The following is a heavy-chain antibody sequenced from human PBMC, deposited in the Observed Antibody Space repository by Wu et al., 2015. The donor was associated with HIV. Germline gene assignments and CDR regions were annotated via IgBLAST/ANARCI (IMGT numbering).Heavy chain of an antibody. CDR1: GGTFSNHA. D-gene: IGHD7-27*01. Sequence: QVQLVQSGADVKKPGSSVKVSCKASGGTFSNHAINWVRQAPGQGLEWMGRIIPIFGATDYAQKFQGRVTITADESTSTAYMDLDSLRSEDTAVYYCARERDELGTGRYYMHVWGKGTTVTVSS. V-gene: IGHV1-69*12. CDR2: IIPIFGAT. J-gene: IGHJ6*03. CDR3: ARERDELGTGRYYMHV.